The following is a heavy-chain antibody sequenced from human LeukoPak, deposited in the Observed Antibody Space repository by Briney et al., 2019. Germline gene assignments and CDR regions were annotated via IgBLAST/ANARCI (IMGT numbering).Heavy chain of an antibody. J-gene: IGHJ5*02. V-gene: IGHV4-34*01. CDR2: INHSGST. Sequence: SETLSLACTVSGASVNGASVTTYYWSWIRQPPGQGLEWIGEINHSGSTNYNPSLKSRVTISVDTSKNQFSLKLSSVTAADTAVYYCATSVPPFPNWFDPWGQGTLVTVSS. CDR1: GASVNGASVTTYY. CDR3: ATSVPPFPNWFDP. D-gene: IGHD2-2*01.